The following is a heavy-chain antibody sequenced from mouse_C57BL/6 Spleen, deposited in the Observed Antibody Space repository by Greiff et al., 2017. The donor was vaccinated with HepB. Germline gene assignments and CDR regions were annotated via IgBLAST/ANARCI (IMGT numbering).Heavy chain of an antibody. J-gene: IGHJ2*01. CDR3: ARGEYSQSLFDY. CDR2: IYPGSGST. CDR1: GYTFTSYW. D-gene: IGHD2-12*01. V-gene: IGHV1-55*01. Sequence: QVQLQQPGAELVKPGASVKMSCKASGYTFTSYWITWVKQRPGQGLEWIGDIYPGSGSTNYNEKFKSKATLTVDKSSSTAYMELRSLTSEDSAVYYCARGEYSQSLFDYWGQGTTLTVSS.